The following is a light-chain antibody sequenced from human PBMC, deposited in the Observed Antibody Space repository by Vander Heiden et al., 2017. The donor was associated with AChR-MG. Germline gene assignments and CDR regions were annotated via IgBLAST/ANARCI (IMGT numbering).Light chain of an antibody. CDR2: DVS. V-gene: IGLV2-18*02. Sequence: QSALTQPPSVSGSPGQSVTISCTGTSSDIGSYNTVSWYQQPPVTAPKLMIYDVSNRPSGVPDRFSGSKSGNTASLTISGLQAEDEADYYCSSYTSTSTRHVFGTGTQVTVL. J-gene: IGLJ1*01. CDR3: SSYTSTSTRHV. CDR1: SSDIGSYNT.